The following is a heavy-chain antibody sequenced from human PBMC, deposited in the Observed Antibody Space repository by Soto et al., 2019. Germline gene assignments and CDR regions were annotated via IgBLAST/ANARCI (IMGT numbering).Heavy chain of an antibody. D-gene: IGHD3-16*02. CDR2: ISGSGGST. V-gene: IGHV3-23*01. CDR1: GFTFSSYA. J-gene: IGHJ4*02. Sequence: HPGGSLRLSCAASGFTFSSYAMSWVRQAPGKGLEWVSAISGSGGSTYYADSVKGRFTISRDNSKNTLYLQMNSLRAEDTAVYYCAKATPYDYVWGSYRLDYFDYWGQGTLVTVSS. CDR3: AKATPYDYVWGSYRLDYFDY.